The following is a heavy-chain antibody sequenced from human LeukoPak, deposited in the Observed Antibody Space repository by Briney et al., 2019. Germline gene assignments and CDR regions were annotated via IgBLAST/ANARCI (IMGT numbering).Heavy chain of an antibody. CDR2: ISSSSSYT. D-gene: IGHD6-13*01. CDR1: GFTFSDYY. CDR3: ARDLKAAAGPFDP. J-gene: IGHJ5*02. Sequence: GGSLRLSCAAAGFTFSDYYMSWIRQAPGKGLEWVSYISSSSSYTNYADSVKGRFTISRDDAKNSLYLQMNSLRAEDTAVYYCARDLKAAAGPFDPWGQGTLVTVSS. V-gene: IGHV3-11*05.